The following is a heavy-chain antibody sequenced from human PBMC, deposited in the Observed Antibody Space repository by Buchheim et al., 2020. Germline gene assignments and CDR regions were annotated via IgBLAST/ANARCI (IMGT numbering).Heavy chain of an antibody. J-gene: IGHJ6*02. Sequence: QVQLVESGGGVVQPGRSLRLSCAASGFTFSSYGMHWVRQAPGKGLEWVAVISYDGSNKYYADSVKGRFTISRDNSKNTLYLQMNSLRAEDTAVYYCAKDSEPAAIYYYYGMDVWGQGTT. CDR2: ISYDGSNK. CDR1: GFTFSSYG. CDR3: AKDSEPAAIYYYYGMDV. D-gene: IGHD2-2*01. V-gene: IGHV3-30*18.